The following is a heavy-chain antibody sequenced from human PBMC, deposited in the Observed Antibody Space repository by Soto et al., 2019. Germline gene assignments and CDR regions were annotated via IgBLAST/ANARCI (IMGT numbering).Heavy chain of an antibody. J-gene: IGHJ6*02. CDR3: ARQGMITRPEYGMDV. Sequence: GASVKVSCKASGGTFSSYAISWVRQAPGQGLEWMGGIIPIFGTANYAQKFQGRVTITADESTSTAYMELSSLRSEDTAVYYCARQGMITRPEYGMDVWGQGTTVTVSS. CDR2: IIPIFGTA. CDR1: GGTFSSYA. V-gene: IGHV1-69*13. D-gene: IGHD3-16*01.